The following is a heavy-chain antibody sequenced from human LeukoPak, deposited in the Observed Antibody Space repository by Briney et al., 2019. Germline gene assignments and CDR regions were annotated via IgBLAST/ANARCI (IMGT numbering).Heavy chain of an antibody. D-gene: IGHD3-3*01. CDR3: AREITIFGVVPNPSYYYMDV. Sequence: SVKVSCKASGGTFSSYAISWVRQGPGQGLEWMGGIIPIFGTANYAQKFQGRVTITTDESTSTGYMELSSLRSEDTAVYYCAREITIFGVVPNPSYYYMDVWGKGTTVTVSS. CDR2: IIPIFGTA. V-gene: IGHV1-69*05. CDR1: GGTFSSYA. J-gene: IGHJ6*03.